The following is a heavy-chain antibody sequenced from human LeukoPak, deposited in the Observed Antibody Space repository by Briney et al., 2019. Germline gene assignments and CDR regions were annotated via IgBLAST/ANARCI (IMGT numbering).Heavy chain of an antibody. CDR1: GDSIRTYY. D-gene: IGHD2-2*02. CDR3: ARRVVPAAIKVNWYFDL. J-gene: IGHJ2*01. Sequence: SETLSLTCIVTGDSIRTYYWTWIRQPPGKGLEWMGFIYPSGPTNYTPSLKSRVTISVDTSKNQFSLKLSSVTAADTAVYYCARRVVPAAIKVNWYFDLWGRGTLVTVSS. CDR2: IYPSGPT. V-gene: IGHV4-59*01.